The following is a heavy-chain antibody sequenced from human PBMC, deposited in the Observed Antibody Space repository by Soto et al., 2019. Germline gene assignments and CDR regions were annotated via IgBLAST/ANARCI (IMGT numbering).Heavy chain of an antibody. J-gene: IGHJ4*02. CDR1: GFTFSSYA. D-gene: IGHD3-22*01. CDR3: AKVASYYYDSSGSMPFDY. CDR2: ISGSGGST. Sequence: GGSLRLSCAASGFTFSSYAMSWVRQAPGKGLEWVSAISGSGGSTYYADSVKGRFTISRDNSKNTLYLQMNSLRAEDTAVYYCAKVASYYYDSSGSMPFDYWGQGTLVT. V-gene: IGHV3-23*01.